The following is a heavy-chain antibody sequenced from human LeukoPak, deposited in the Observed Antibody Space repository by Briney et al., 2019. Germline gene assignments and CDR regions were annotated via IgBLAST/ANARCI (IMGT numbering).Heavy chain of an antibody. CDR3: ARDEQWLAYFGY. V-gene: IGHV6-1*01. J-gene: IGHJ4*02. D-gene: IGHD6-19*01. Sequence: SQTLSLTCAISGDSVSSNSAAWNWIRQSPSRGLEWLGRTYYRSKWSNDYAISVKSRITINPDTSKNQFSLHLSFVTAEDTAIYYCARDEQWLAYFGYWGQGNLVTVSS. CDR2: TYYRSKWSN. CDR1: GDSVSSNSAA.